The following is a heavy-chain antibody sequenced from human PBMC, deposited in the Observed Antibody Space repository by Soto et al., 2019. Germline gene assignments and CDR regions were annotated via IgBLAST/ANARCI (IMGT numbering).Heavy chain of an antibody. Sequence: LSCAASGFSFGFYRMNWVRQAPGKGLEWVSSISSSSSYIYHADSVKGRFTVSRENAENSLFLQMNSLRAEDTGVYYCAKAADRSDYSRPAFDIWGQGTLVTVSS. CDR2: ISSSSSYI. CDR1: GFSFGFYR. J-gene: IGHJ3*02. CDR3: AKAADRSDYSRPAFDI. V-gene: IGHV3-21*01. D-gene: IGHD3-22*01.